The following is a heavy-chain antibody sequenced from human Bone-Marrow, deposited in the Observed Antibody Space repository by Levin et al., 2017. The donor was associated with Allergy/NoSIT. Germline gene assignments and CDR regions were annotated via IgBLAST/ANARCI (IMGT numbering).Heavy chain of an antibody. D-gene: IGHD6-19*01. Sequence: GESLKISCIASGFTLEKYAMSWVRQVPGKGLEWVAGINWNGNTIGYVDSVKGRFTVSRDNGKNSLFLQMNNLRGEDTALYHCARDNVITVAGMTRYGMDVWGQGTTVTVSS. V-gene: IGHV3-20*01. J-gene: IGHJ6*02. CDR2: INWNGNTI. CDR1: GFTLEKYA. CDR3: ARDNVITVAGMTRYGMDV.